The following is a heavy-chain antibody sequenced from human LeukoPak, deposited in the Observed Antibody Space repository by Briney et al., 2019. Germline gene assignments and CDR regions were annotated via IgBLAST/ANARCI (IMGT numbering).Heavy chain of an antibody. Sequence: GESLKISCKGSGYSFTSYWISWVRQMPGKGLEWMGRIDPSDFYTNYSPSFQGHVTISADKSISTAYLQWSSLKASDTAMYYCARGDVAWLRGFDAFDIWGQGTMVTVSS. V-gene: IGHV5-10-1*01. CDR2: IDPSDFYT. CDR3: ARGDVAWLRGFDAFDI. CDR1: GYSFTSYW. J-gene: IGHJ3*02. D-gene: IGHD5-12*01.